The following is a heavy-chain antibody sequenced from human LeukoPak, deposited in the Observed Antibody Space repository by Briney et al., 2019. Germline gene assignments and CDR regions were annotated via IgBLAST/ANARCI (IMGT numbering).Heavy chain of an antibody. Sequence: GGSLRLSCAASGFTFSSYDMHWVRQATGKGLEWASAIGTAGDTYYPGSVKGRFTISRENAKNSLYLQMNSLRAGDTAVYYCAEKHYYDSSGTYTYYYGMDVWGQGTTVTVSS. V-gene: IGHV3-13*01. CDR2: IGTAGDT. CDR3: AEKHYYDSSGTYTYYYGMDV. J-gene: IGHJ6*02. D-gene: IGHD3-22*01. CDR1: GFTFSSYD.